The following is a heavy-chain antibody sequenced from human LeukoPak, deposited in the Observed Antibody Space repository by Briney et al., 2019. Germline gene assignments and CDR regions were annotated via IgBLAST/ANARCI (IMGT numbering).Heavy chain of an antibody. V-gene: IGHV4-39*01. Sequence: PSETLSLTCTVFGGSTSSDSYYWVWVRQPPGKGLEWIGSIYYSGSTFYNPSLKSRVNLSVDTSKNQFSLKLSSVTAADAAVYYCARLQRGYSSAYYPTLIDYWGQGTLVTVSS. J-gene: IGHJ4*02. CDR2: IYYSGST. D-gene: IGHD6-19*01. CDR3: ARLQRGYSSAYYPTLIDY. CDR1: GGSTSSDSYY.